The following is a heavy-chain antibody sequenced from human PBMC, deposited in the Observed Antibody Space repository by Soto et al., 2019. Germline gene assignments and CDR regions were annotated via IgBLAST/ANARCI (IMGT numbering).Heavy chain of an antibody. Sequence: VGSLRLSCAASGFTFSSYAMSWVRQAPGKGLEWVSAISGSGGSTYYADSVKGRFTISRDNSKNTLYLQMNSLRAEDTAVYYCAKDLITIFGVVKEVVGYYGMDVWGQGTTVTVSS. CDR1: GFTFSSYA. J-gene: IGHJ6*02. CDR2: ISGSGGST. D-gene: IGHD3-3*01. V-gene: IGHV3-23*01. CDR3: AKDLITIFGVVKEVVGYYGMDV.